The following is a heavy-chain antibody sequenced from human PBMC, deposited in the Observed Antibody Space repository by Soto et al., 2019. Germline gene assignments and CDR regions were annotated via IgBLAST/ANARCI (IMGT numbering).Heavy chain of an antibody. D-gene: IGHD6-13*01. CDR1: GYTFTSYG. J-gene: IGHJ6*02. CDR2: ISAYNGNT. Sequence: ASVKVSCKASGYTFTSYGISWVRQAPGQGPEWMGWISAYNGNTNYAQKLQGRVTMTTDTSTSTAYMELRSLRSDDTAVYYCARDQARSSIAAAVFYYDYGMDVWGQ. CDR3: ARDQARSSIAAAVFYYDYGMDV. V-gene: IGHV1-18*04.